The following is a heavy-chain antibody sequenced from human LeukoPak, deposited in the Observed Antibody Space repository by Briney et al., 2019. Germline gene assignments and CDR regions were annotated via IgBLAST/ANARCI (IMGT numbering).Heavy chain of an antibody. CDR3: ARDREGVTHSGVSSYFVS. J-gene: IGHJ4*02. V-gene: IGHV3-53*01. Sequence: PGGSLRSSSAAAAFTDSSNYKRGVSPVPAQGSEGVSVVYSGGSTYYADSVKGRFTISRDNSKNTLYLQMNSLRAEDTGGYYRARDREGVTHSGVSSYFVSSGQGALVNASP. CDR2: VYSGGST. CDR1: AFTDSSNY. D-gene: IGHD2-21*02.